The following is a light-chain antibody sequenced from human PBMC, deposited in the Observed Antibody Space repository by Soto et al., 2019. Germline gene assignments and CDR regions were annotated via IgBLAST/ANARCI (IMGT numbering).Light chain of an antibody. Sequence: EIVLTQSPCTLSLSPGERATLSCRASQSVSSSSLAWYQQRPGQAPRLLIYVASSRATGIPDRFSGSGSGTDFTLTISRLEPEDFAVYYCQQYGSSPVTFGQGTKVEIK. CDR3: QQYGSSPVT. CDR1: QSVSSSS. CDR2: VAS. V-gene: IGKV3-20*01. J-gene: IGKJ1*01.